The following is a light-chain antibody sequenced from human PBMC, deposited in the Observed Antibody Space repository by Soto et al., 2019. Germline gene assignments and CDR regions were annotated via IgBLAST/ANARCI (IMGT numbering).Light chain of an antibody. J-gene: IGLJ2*01. CDR1: SSNIGSNT. CDR2: TDN. Sequence: QSVLTQPPSASATPGQRVTISCSGSSSNIGSNTVNWYQQLPGTAPKLLIYTDNQRPSAVPDRFSGSKSGTSASLAISGLHSEDEADYYCAAWDDSLNGVLFGGGTKLTVL. V-gene: IGLV1-44*01. CDR3: AAWDDSLNGVL.